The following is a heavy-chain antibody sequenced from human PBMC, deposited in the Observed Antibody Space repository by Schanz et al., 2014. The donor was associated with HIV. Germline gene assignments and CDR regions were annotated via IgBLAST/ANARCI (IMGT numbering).Heavy chain of an antibody. CDR1: GFTFSSSG. CDR2: ISYDGSNK. D-gene: IGHD5-12*01. V-gene: IGHV3-30*03. J-gene: IGHJ4*02. Sequence: QVQLVESGGGVVQPGRSLRLSCTASGFTFSSSGMHWVRQAPGKGLEWVAVISYDGSNKYYADSVKGRFTISRDNSKNTLYLQMNSLRAEDTAVYYCARVGVGGYANLDYWGQGTLVTVSS. CDR3: ARVGVGGYANLDY.